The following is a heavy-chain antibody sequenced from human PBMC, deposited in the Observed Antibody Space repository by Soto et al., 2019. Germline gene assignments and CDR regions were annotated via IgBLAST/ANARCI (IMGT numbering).Heavy chain of an antibody. J-gene: IGHJ4*02. CDR1: GGCISSYY. V-gene: IGHV4-59*01. CDR3: AREAPPYYDRSYCFDY. Sequence: EILAITCTVSGGCISSYYWSWIRQPPGKGLEWIGYIYYSGSTNYNPSLKSRVTISVDTSKNQLSLKLSSVTAADTAVYYCAREAPPYYDRSYCFDYWGQGTLVTGSS. D-gene: IGHD3-22*01. CDR2: IYYSGST.